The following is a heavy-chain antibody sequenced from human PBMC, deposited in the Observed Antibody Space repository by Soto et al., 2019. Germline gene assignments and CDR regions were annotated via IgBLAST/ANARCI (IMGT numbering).Heavy chain of an antibody. CDR2: ISGSGGST. J-gene: IGHJ4*02. CDR3: ANGITIFGVVRFDY. Sequence: PGGSLRLSCAASGFNFSSYAMSWVRQAPGKGLEWVSAISGSGGSTYYADSVKGRFTISRDNSKNTLYLQMNSLRAEDTAVYYCANGITIFGVVRFDYWGQGTLVTVSS. CDR1: GFNFSSYA. D-gene: IGHD3-3*01. V-gene: IGHV3-23*01.